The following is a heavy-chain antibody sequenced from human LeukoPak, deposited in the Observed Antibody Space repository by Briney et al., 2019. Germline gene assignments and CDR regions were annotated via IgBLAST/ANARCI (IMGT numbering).Heavy chain of an antibody. V-gene: IGHV3-30-3*01. CDR1: GFTFRNYY. CDR2: ISYDGSNK. CDR3: ARVEMGY. J-gene: IGHJ4*02. Sequence: PGGSLRLSCAASGFTFRNYYMHWVRQAPGKGLEWVAVISYDGSNKYYADSVKGRFTISRDNSKNTLYLQMNSLRAEDTAVYYCARVEMGYWGQGTLVTVSS. D-gene: IGHD1-26*01.